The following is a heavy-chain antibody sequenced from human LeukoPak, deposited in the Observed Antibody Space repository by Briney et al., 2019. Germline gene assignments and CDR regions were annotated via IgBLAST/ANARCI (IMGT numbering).Heavy chain of an antibody. J-gene: IGHJ4*02. V-gene: IGHV3-23*01. Sequence: PGGSLRLSCAASGFTFSNYAVIWVRQAPGKGLEWVSTISGSGGSTYYADSVKGRFTISRDNSKDTLYLQMSSLRAEDTAVYYCAKDRGRYYDSSGYYWGYYFDSWGQGILVTVST. CDR2: ISGSGGST. CDR3: AKDRGRYYDSSGYYWGYYFDS. D-gene: IGHD3-22*01. CDR1: GFTFSNYA.